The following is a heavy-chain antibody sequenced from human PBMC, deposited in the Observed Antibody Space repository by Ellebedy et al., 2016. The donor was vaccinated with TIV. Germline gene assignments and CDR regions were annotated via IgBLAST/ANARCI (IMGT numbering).Heavy chain of an antibody. J-gene: IGHJ4*02. CDR3: AGHGDRAMTH. CDR2: NSGSGGNT. V-gene: IGHV3-23*01. Sequence: GESLKISCAASGFTFSSYAMSWVRQAPGKGLQWVWANSGSGGNTFYADSVKGRFTISRDKSKNTMYLQMNSLRAEDTAVYYCAGHGDRAMTHWGQGTLVTVSS. D-gene: IGHD5-18*01. CDR1: GFTFSSYA.